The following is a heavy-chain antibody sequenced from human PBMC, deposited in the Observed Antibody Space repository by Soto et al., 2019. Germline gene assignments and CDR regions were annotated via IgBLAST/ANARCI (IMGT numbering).Heavy chain of an antibody. CDR2: ITSCGTTI. Sequence: EAQLVESGGGLVQPGGSLRLSCAASGFTFSVYNMHWVRQSPGQGLEWISSITSCGTTISYADSVKGRFRISRDNAKSSLFLQMDTLRHEDTAVYYCARDCYSTSSDWPWFDPWGQGTLVTVSS. J-gene: IGHJ5*02. D-gene: IGHD6-6*01. CDR3: ARDCYSTSSDWPWFDP. CDR1: GFTFSVYN. V-gene: IGHV3-48*02.